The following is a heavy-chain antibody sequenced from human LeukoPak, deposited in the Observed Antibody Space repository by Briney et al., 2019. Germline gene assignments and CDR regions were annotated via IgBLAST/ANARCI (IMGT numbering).Heavy chain of an antibody. Sequence: SETLSLTCTVSGGSISSYDWSWIRQPPGKGLEWIGDIYYSGSTNYNPSLKSRVTISVDTSKNQFSLKLSYVTAADTAMYYCARDRHWTNDWVFDFWGQGTLVTVSS. V-gene: IGHV4-59*01. CDR1: GGSISSYD. CDR2: IYYSGST. J-gene: IGHJ4*02. D-gene: IGHD1/OR15-1a*01. CDR3: ARDRHWTNDWVFDF.